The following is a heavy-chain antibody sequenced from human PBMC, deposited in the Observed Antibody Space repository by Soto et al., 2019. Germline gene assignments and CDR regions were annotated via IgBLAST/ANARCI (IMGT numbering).Heavy chain of an antibody. CDR3: AKDRGYSGYRPYAFDY. D-gene: IGHD5-12*01. CDR2: ISGSGGST. CDR1: GFTFSSYA. V-gene: IGHV3-23*01. Sequence: EVQLLESGGGLVQPGGSLRLSCAASGFTFSSYAMSWVRQAPGKGLEWVSAISGSGGSTYYADSVKGRFPISRDNSKNTLYLQMNSLRAEDTAVYYCAKDRGYSGYRPYAFDYWGQGTLVTVSS. J-gene: IGHJ4*02.